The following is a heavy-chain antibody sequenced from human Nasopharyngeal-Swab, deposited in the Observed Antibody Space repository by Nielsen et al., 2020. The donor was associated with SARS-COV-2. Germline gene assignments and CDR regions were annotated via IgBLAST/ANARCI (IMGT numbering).Heavy chain of an antibody. Sequence: SETLSLTCTVSGGSISSSSYYWGWNRQPPGKGRVWIGSIYYSGSTYYNPSLKSRVTISVDTSKNQFTLKLSSVTAADTAVYYCARHTYIAARLGDYWGQGTLVTVSS. D-gene: IGHD6-6*01. V-gene: IGHV4-39*01. CDR2: IYYSGST. J-gene: IGHJ4*02. CDR3: ARHTYIAARLGDY. CDR1: GGSISSSSYY.